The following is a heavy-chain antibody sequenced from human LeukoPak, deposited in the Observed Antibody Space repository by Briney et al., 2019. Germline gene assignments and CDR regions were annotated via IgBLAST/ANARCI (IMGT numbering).Heavy chain of an antibody. V-gene: IGHV3-74*03. CDR2: IKSDGSGA. Sequence: GGSLRLSCAASGFTFSSSWMHWVRQAPGKGLVWVSRIKSDGSGATYADSVKGRFTISRDNAKNTLYLQMNSLRAEDTAVYYCAKVDSSGYPDAFDIWGQGTMVTVSS. CDR1: GFTFSSSW. J-gene: IGHJ3*02. CDR3: AKVDSSGYPDAFDI. D-gene: IGHD3-22*01.